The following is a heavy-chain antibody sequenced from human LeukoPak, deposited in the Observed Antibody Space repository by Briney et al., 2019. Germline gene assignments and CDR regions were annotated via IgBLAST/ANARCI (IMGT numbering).Heavy chain of an antibody. CDR1: GASISSSNYY. Sequence: SETLSLTCTVSGASISSSNYYWGWIRQPPGKGLEWIGSISYSGSTYYSPSLKSRVTIFVDTSKNQFSLKLSSVTAADTAVYYCASKQWVYYYMDVWGKGTTVTVSS. CDR3: ASKQWVYYYMDV. V-gene: IGHV4-39*01. CDR2: ISYSGST. D-gene: IGHD1-26*01. J-gene: IGHJ6*03.